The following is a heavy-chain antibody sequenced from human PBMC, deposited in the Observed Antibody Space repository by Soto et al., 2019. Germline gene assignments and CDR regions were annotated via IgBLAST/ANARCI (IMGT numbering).Heavy chain of an antibody. CDR2: INPSGGST. CDR1: GYTFTSYY. J-gene: IGHJ4*02. CDR3: ARGRRGYYDSSGYRGFDY. Sequence: GASVKVSCKASGYTFTSYYMHWVRQAPGQGLEWMGIINPSGGSTSYAQKFQDRVTMTRDTSTSTVYMELSSLRSEDTAVYYCARGRRGYYDSSGYRGFDYWGQGTLVTVSS. D-gene: IGHD3-22*01. V-gene: IGHV1-46*01.